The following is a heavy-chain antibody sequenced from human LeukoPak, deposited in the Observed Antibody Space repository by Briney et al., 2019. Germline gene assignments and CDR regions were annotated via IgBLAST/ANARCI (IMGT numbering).Heavy chain of an antibody. Sequence: SETLSLTCSVSGGSMTNLYWTWIRQPPGKGLEWIGDIYDSGSTRYNTSLESRVTISVDTSKNQFSLKLSSVTAADTAVYYCARHGSGSVAAPKYWGQGALVTVSS. CDR2: IYDSGST. J-gene: IGHJ4*02. CDR1: GGSMTNLY. D-gene: IGHD4-23*01. V-gene: IGHV4-59*08. CDR3: ARHGSGSVAAPKY.